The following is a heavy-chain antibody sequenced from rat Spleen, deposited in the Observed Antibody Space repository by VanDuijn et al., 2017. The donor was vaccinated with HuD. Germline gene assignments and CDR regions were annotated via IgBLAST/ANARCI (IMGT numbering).Heavy chain of an antibody. CDR1: GFTFSDYY. CDR3: ARAGYLRDWYFDF. D-gene: IGHD2-2*01. CDR2: ISYEGSST. J-gene: IGHJ1*01. V-gene: IGHV5-22*01. Sequence: EVQLVESDGGLVQPGRSMKLSCAASGFTFSDYYMAWVRQAPKKGLEWVASISYEGSSTYYGDSVKGRFTNSRDNAKSTLYLQMNNLRSEETATYYCARAGYLRDWYFDFWGPGAMVTVSS.